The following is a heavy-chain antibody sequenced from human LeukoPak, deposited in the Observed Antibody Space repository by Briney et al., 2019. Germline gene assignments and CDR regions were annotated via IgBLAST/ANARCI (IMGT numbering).Heavy chain of an antibody. CDR2: MSHSGYT. V-gene: IGHV4-30-2*01. J-gene: IGHJ2*01. CDR1: GGSVSSGAYC. D-gene: IGHD1-26*01. Sequence: PSETLSLTCAVSGGSVSSGAYCWTWIRQQLGKGLEWIGSMSHSGYTHYNASLQSRLSISVDTSKNQFSLKLSSVTAADTAVYYCARGSGSTVVWYFDLWGRGTLVTVSS. CDR3: ARGSGSTVVWYFDL.